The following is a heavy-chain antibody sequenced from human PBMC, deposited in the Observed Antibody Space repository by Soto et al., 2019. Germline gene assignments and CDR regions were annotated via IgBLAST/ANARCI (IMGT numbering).Heavy chain of an antibody. D-gene: IGHD6-6*01. CDR2: IIPIFGTA. J-gene: IGHJ6*02. V-gene: IGHV1-69*13. Sequence: SVKVSCKASGGTFSSYSISWGREAPGQGLEWMGGIIPIFGTANYAQKFQGRVTITADESTSTAYMELSSLRSEETAVYYCARDRWYSSSSAYYYYGMDVWGQGTTVTAP. CDR1: GGTFSSYS. CDR3: ARDRWYSSSSAYYYYGMDV.